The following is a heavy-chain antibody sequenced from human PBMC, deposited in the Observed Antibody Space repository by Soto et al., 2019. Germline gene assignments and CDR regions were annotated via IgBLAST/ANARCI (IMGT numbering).Heavy chain of an antibody. CDR3: ARGYPHYYGSGSYYSPQYYFDY. CDR2: IYYSGST. D-gene: IGHD3-10*01. J-gene: IGHJ4*02. V-gene: IGHV4-59*08. CDR1: GGSISSYY. Sequence: SETLSLTCSVSGGSISSYYWSWIRQPPGKGLEWIGYIYYSGSTNYTPSLKSRVTISVDTSKNQFSLKLSSVTAADTAVYYCARGYPHYYGSGSYYSPQYYFDYWGQGTLVTVSS.